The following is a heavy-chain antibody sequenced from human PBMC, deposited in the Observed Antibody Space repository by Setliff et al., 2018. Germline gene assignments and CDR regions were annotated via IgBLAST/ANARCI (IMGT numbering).Heavy chain of an antibody. J-gene: IGHJ4*02. CDR2: MYYSGST. Sequence: PSETLSLTCSVSGGSISSGSYYWGWIRQSPGKGLEWIGSMYYSGSTYYNPSLKGRVSISVDTAENQVSLKVNSVTAADTGVYYCARLNFWSGFWYFTLWGQGTPVTVSS. V-gene: IGHV4-39*07. CDR1: GGSISSGSYY. D-gene: IGHD3-3*01. CDR3: ARLNFWSGFWYFTL.